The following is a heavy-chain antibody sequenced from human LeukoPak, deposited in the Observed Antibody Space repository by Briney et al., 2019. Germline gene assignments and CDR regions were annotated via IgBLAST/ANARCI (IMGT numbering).Heavy chain of an antibody. CDR2: ISSSSSYI. V-gene: IGHV3-21*01. CDR3: ARGRGLYYYGSGSGWFDP. CDR1: GFTFSSYS. Sequence: GGSLRLSCAASGFTFSSYSMNWVRQAPGKGLEWVSSISSSSSYIYYADSVKGQFTISRDNAKNSLYLQMNSLRAEDTAVYYCARGRGLYYYGSGSGWFDPWGQGTLVTVSS. J-gene: IGHJ5*02. D-gene: IGHD3-10*01.